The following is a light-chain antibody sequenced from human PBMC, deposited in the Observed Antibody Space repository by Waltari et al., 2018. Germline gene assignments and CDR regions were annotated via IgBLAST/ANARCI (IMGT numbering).Light chain of an antibody. CDR1: EDIKHY. V-gene: IGKV3D-11*01. CDR2: DAS. CDR3: QQRVTWLLT. Sequence: EIVLTQSPGTLSLSPGERATLSCGASEDIKHYLAWYQQKGGQPPSLLIFDASNRATGTPARFSGSGSGTDFNLTISGLEPEDFAVYYCQQRVTWLLTFGGGTKVEI. J-gene: IGKJ4*01.